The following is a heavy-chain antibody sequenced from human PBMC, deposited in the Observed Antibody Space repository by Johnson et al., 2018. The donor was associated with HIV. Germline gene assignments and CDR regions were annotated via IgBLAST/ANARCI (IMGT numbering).Heavy chain of an antibody. Sequence: QMLLVESGGGVVQPGRSLRLSCVASGFTFSYSAFHWVRQAPGEGLEWVALISSAGNRDHYADSLKGRFTITRDNSKNTLYLQMNSLRSGDTAVYYCARDLGLPENAFDLWGRGTMVTVS. D-gene: IGHD4-11*01. CDR3: ARDLGLPENAFDL. CDR1: GFTFSYSA. J-gene: IGHJ3*01. V-gene: IGHV3-30-3*01. CDR2: ISSAGNRD.